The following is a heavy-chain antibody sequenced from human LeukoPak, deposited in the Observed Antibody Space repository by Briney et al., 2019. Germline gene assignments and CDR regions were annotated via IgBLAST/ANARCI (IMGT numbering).Heavy chain of an antibody. D-gene: IGHD5-24*01. CDR1: GFTFSSYW. CDR3: ARGVDKMATAFDY. V-gene: IGHV3-7*01. Sequence: GGSLRLSFAASGFTFSSYWMSWVRQAPGKGLEWVANIKQDGSEKYYVDSVKGRFTISRDNAKNSLYLQMNSLRAEDTAVYYCARGVDKMATAFDYWGQGTLVTVSS. CDR2: IKQDGSEK. J-gene: IGHJ4*02.